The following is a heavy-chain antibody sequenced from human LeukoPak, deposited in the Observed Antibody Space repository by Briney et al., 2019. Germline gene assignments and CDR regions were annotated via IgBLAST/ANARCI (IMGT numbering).Heavy chain of an antibody. CDR3: AADGYNFFDY. D-gene: IGHD5-24*01. CDR2: IYTSGST. CDR1: GGSISSGSYY. Sequence: SQTLSLTCTDSGGSISSGSYYWSWIRQPAGKGLEWIGRIYTSGSTNYNPSLKSRVTISVDTSKNQFSLKLSSVTAADTAVYYCAADGYNFFDYWGQGTLVTVSS. J-gene: IGHJ4*02. V-gene: IGHV4-61*02.